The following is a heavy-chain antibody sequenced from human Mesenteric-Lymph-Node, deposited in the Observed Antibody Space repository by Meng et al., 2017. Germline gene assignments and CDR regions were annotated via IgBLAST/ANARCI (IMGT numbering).Heavy chain of an antibody. CDR1: GDFISSDIW. J-gene: IGHJ4*02. CDR2: VYHRGDT. D-gene: IGHD1-1*01. V-gene: IGHV4-4*03. CDR3: GRDQGRQLINH. Sequence: VEQRGWGPGLVKPPGTLPLVCSVSGDFISSDIWWSWVRQPPGKGLEWIGEVYHRGDTNYNPYLKSRVVISVDRSKNQFSLNLSSVTAADTAVYYCGRDQGRQLINHWGQGTLVTVSS.